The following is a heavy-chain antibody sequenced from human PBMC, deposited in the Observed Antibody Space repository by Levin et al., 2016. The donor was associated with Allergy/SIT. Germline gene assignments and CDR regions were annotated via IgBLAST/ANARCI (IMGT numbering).Heavy chain of an antibody. Sequence: GESLKISCKGSGYSFTSYWISWVRQMPGKGLEWMGRIDPSDSYTNYSPSFQGHVTISADKSISTAYLQWSSLKASDTAMYYCARLEAVAGRFPYYYYYGMDVWGQGTTVTVSS. CDR2: IDPSDSYT. CDR1: GYSFTSYW. J-gene: IGHJ6*02. D-gene: IGHD6-19*01. CDR3: ARLEAVAGRFPYYYYYGMDV. V-gene: IGHV5-10-1*01.